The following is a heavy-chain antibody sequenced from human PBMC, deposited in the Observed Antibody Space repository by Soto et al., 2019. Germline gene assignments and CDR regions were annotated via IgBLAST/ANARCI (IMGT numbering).Heavy chain of an antibody. J-gene: IGHJ6*02. CDR1: GFTFSSHA. CDR3: AKGTSSVYSTMGV. V-gene: IGHV3-23*01. Sequence: EVQLLESGGDLVQPGGSLRLSCAASGFTFSSHAMSWVRQAPGKGLEWVSAIRSSGGSTYYAGSVKGRFTISRDDSKNTLYLQMNSLRAEDTAIYYCAKGTSSVYSTMGVWGQGTTVTVSS. D-gene: IGHD6-6*01. CDR2: IRSSGGST.